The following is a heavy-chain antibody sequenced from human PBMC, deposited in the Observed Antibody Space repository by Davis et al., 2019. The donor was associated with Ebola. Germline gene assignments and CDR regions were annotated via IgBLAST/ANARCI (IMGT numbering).Heavy chain of an antibody. D-gene: IGHD2-15*01. CDR1: GTSLSSTHYY. CDR2: INHSGST. Sequence: SETLSLTCTVSGTSLSSTHYYWNWIRQPPGKGLEWIGEINHSGSTNYNPSLKSRVTISVDTSKNQFSLKLSSVTAADTAVYYCARALGYCRFDPWGQGTLVTVSS. CDR3: ARALGYCRFDP. V-gene: IGHV4-34*01. J-gene: IGHJ5*02.